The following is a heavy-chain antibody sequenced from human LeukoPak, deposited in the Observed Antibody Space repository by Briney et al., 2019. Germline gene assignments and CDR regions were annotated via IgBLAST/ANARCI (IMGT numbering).Heavy chain of an antibody. D-gene: IGHD6-13*01. CDR2: IYTSGST. CDR1: GGSISSYY. J-gene: IGHJ4*02. Sequence: PSETLSLTCTVSGGSISSYYWSWIRQPAGKGLEWIGRIYTSGSTNYNPSLKSRVTVSVDTSKNQFSLKLSSVTAADTAVYYCARGGSSSWYFPLDYWGQGTLVTVSS. V-gene: IGHV4-4*07. CDR3: ARGGSSSWYFPLDY.